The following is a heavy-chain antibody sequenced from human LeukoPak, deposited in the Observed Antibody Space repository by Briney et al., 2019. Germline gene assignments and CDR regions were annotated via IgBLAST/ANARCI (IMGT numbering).Heavy chain of an antibody. J-gene: IGHJ4*02. Sequence: PGGSLRLSCAASGFTFSSYAMSWVRQAPGKGLEWVANIKKDGSEKYYVDSVRGRFTISRDNAKNSLYLQMNSLRDEDTAVYYCAREMGWNYGDYWGQGTLVTVSS. D-gene: IGHD1-7*01. CDR2: IKKDGSEK. V-gene: IGHV3-7*05. CDR3: AREMGWNYGDY. CDR1: GFTFSSYA.